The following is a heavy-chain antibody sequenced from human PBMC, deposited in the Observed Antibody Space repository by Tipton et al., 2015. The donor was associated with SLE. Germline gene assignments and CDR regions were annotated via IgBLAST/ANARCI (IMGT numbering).Heavy chain of an antibody. D-gene: IGHD1-1*01. V-gene: IGHV4-59*08. Sequence: TLSLTCTVSGGSISSHYWCWIRQSPGKGLEWIGYSYYTGSTYYNPSLKSRVTISVDTSKNRFSLNLSSVTAADTAVYFCARHDDTGKHVTAFDVWGQGTMVTVSS. J-gene: IGHJ3*01. CDR3: ARHDDTGKHVTAFDV. CDR1: GGSISSHY. CDR2: SYYTGST.